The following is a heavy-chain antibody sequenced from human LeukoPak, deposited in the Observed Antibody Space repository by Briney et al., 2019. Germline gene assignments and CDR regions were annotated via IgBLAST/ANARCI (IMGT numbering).Heavy chain of an antibody. Sequence: GGSLRLSCAASGFTFSSFWMNWVRQAPGKGLVWVSRIASDGSSTTYADSVKGRFSISRDNAKNTLYLQMNSLRVEDTTVYYCARGRPHGNDYWGQGTLVTVSS. CDR3: ARGRPHGNDY. V-gene: IGHV3-74*01. CDR1: GFTFSSFW. CDR2: IASDGSST. J-gene: IGHJ4*02. D-gene: IGHD4-23*01.